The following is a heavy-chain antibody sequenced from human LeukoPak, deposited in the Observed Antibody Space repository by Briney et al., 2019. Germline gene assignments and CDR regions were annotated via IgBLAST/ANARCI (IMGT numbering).Heavy chain of an antibody. D-gene: IGHD2-15*01. CDR1: GFTFSDYY. V-gene: IGHV3-11*01. Sequence: GGSLRLSCAASGFTFSDYYMSWIRQAPGKGLEWVSYISXSGSTIYYADSVKGRFTISRDNAKNSLYLQMNSLRAEDTAVYYCARXXXRYLYCSGGSCYSPWFDPWGQGTLVTVSS. CDR2: ISXSGSTI. J-gene: IGHJ5*02. CDR3: ARXXXRYLYCSGGSCYSPWFDP.